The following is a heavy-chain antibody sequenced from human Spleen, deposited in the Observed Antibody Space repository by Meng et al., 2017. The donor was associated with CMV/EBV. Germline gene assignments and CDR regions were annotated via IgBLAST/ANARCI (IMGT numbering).Heavy chain of an antibody. CDR1: GYTFTSYG. V-gene: IGHV1-18*01. Sequence: ASVKVSCKASGYTFTSYGISWVRQAPGQGLEWMGWISAYNGNTNYAQKLQGRVTMTTATSTSTAYMELRSLRSDDTAVYYCARDPDSSSLVYYYGMDVWGQGTTVTVSS. J-gene: IGHJ6*02. D-gene: IGHD6-6*01. CDR2: ISAYNGNT. CDR3: ARDPDSSSLVYYYGMDV.